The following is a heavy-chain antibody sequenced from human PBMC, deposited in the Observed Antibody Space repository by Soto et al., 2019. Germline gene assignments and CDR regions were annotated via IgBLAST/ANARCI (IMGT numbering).Heavy chain of an antibody. V-gene: IGHV4-59*01. J-gene: IGHJ4*02. CDR3: ARGYSGGYLGTRRFDY. CDR2: IYDSVST. D-gene: IGHD3-22*01. Sequence: PSETLSLTCTVSGGSIRSGYWNWIRQPPGKGLEWMGYIYDSVSTNYNPSLKSRVTISVDTSKNQFSLKLRSVTAADTAVYYCARGYSGGYLGTRRFDYWGRGTLVTVSS. CDR1: GGSIRSGY.